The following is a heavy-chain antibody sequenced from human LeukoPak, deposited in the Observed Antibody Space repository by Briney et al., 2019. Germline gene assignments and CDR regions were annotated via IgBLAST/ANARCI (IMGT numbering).Heavy chain of an antibody. Sequence: SQTLSLTCAISGDSLSSNSAAWNWIRRSPSRGLEWLGRTQYRSRWFNDYAVSVKSRITIDPDTSKNQFSLHLNSVTPEDTAVYYCTKVAAGGGYYGMDVWGKGTTVTVSS. CDR2: TQYRSRWFN. CDR1: GDSLSSNSAA. D-gene: IGHD6-25*01. J-gene: IGHJ6*04. V-gene: IGHV6-1*01. CDR3: TKVAAGGGYYGMDV.